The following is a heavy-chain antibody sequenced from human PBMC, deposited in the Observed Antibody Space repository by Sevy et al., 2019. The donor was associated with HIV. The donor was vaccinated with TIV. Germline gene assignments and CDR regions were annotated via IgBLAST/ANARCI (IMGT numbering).Heavy chain of an antibody. V-gene: IGHV3-11*04. J-gene: IGHJ4*02. CDR3: ARDVGWLTG. CDR1: GFTFCDYY. Sequence: EGSLRLSCAASGFTFCDYYMSWIRQAPGKGLEWVSYITKSGTTTSYADSVKGRFTISRDNAKNSLSLHMNSLTADDTAVYYCARDVGWLTGWGQGTLVTVSS. CDR2: ITKSGTTT. D-gene: IGHD3-3*01.